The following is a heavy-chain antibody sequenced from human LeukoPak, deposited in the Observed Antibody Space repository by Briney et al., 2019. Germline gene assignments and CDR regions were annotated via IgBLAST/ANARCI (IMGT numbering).Heavy chain of an antibody. J-gene: IGHJ4*02. CDR2: INPNSGGT. CDR1: GYTFTGYY. Sequence: ASVKVSCKASGYTFTGYYMHWVRQAPGQGLEWMGWINPNSGGTNYAQKFQGRVTMTRDMSISTAYMELSRLRSDDTAVYYCAREGSLWFGGVTRADYWGQGTLVTVSS. D-gene: IGHD3-10*01. V-gene: IGHV1-2*02. CDR3: AREGSLWFGGVTRADY.